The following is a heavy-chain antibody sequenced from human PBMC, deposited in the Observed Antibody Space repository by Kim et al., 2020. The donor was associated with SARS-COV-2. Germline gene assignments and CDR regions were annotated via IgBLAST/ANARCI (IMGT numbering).Heavy chain of an antibody. CDR2: IIPIFGTA. V-gene: IGHV1-69*06. CDR1: GGTFSSHA. J-gene: IGHJ3*01. CDR3: ARESHGSIYDSSGDYNGDGFDV. Sequence: SVKVSCKASGGTFSSHAVNWVRQAPGQGLEWIGGIIPIFGTANYLEKFQGRVTITADKSTNTAYMEVSSLRFNDTAVYYCARESHGSIYDSSGDYNGDGFDVWGQGTMVTVSS. D-gene: IGHD3-22*01.